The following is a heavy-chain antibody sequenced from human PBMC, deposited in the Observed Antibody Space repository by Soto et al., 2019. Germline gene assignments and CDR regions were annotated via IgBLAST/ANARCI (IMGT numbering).Heavy chain of an antibody. D-gene: IGHD5-12*01. CDR3: SRGGYSGYSDLSWFGP. J-gene: IGHJ5*02. CDR2: ISSSSSTI. Sequence: GGSLRLSCAASGFAFSSYSMNWVRQAPGKGLEWVSDISSSSSTIYYADSGKGRFTISRDNAKNSLYLQMNSLRAEDTAVYYCSRGGYSGYSDLSWFGPWGQGTLVTVSS. CDR1: GFAFSSYS. V-gene: IGHV3-48*01.